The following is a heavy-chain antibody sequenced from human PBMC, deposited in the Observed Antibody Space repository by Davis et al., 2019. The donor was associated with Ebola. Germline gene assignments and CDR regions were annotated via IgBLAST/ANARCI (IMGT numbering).Heavy chain of an antibody. J-gene: IGHJ6*02. D-gene: IGHD4-11*01. CDR2: ISYDGGSK. Sequence: PGGSLRLSCATSGFTFSRHAMHWVRQAPGQGLDWVAIISYDGGSKYYGESVKGRFTISRDNSKNTVDLEMNSLRGDDTAVYYCARGGLATVTKSYYYYGMDVWGQGTTVSVS. CDR3: ARGGLATVTKSYYYYGMDV. V-gene: IGHV3-30*04. CDR1: GFTFSRHA.